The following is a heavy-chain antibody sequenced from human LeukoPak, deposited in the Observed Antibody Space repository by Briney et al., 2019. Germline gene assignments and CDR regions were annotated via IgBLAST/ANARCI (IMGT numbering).Heavy chain of an antibody. CDR3: ANVGYSGYDFGY. V-gene: IGHV3-23*01. D-gene: IGHD5-12*01. Sequence: GGSLRLSCAASGFTFSSYAMSWVRQAPGKGLEWVSAISGSGGSTYYADSVKGRFTISRDNSKNTLYLQMNSLRAEDTAVYYCANVGYSGYDFGYWGQGTLVTVSS. CDR2: ISGSGGST. CDR1: GFTFSSYA. J-gene: IGHJ4*02.